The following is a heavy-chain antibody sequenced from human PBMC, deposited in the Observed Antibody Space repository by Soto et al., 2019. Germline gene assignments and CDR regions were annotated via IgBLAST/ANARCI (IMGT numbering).Heavy chain of an antibody. J-gene: IGHJ4*02. CDR2: IYHSGST. CDR1: GGSISSSNW. V-gene: IGHV4-4*02. D-gene: IGHD3-3*01. CDR3: IGGRAIFGVVPKAALEY. Sequence: QVQLQESGPGLVKPSGTLSLTCAVSGGSISSSNWWSWVRQPPGKGLEWIGEIYHSGSTNYNPSLRSRVTISVDKSKNQFSLKLSSVAAAGTAVYYCIGGRAIFGVVPKAALEYWGQGTLVTVSS.